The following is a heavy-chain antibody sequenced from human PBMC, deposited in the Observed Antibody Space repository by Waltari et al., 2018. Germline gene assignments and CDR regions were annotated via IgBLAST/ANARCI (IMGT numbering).Heavy chain of an antibody. V-gene: IGHV3-49*04. D-gene: IGHD6-19*01. CDR1: GFTFGDYA. CDR2: IRSKVYGGTT. J-gene: IGHJ4*02. Sequence: EVQMVESGGGLVQPGRSLRLSCTASGFTFGDYAMSWVRQAPGKGLEWVGFIRSKVYGGTTEDAASVKGRFIISRDDSKSIAYLQMNSLRAEDTAVYYCARPYSSGWYINFDYWGQGTLVTVSS. CDR3: ARPYSSGWYINFDY.